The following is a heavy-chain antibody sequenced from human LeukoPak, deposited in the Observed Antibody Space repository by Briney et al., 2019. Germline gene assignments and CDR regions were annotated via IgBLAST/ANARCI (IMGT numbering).Heavy chain of an antibody. J-gene: IGHJ4*02. Sequence: SETLSLTCAVYGGSFSGYYWSWIRQPPGKGLEWIGEINHSGSTSYNPSLKSRVTISVDTSKNQFSLKLSSVTAADTAVYYCARGRDMSSSWYGGSYFDYWGQGTLVTVSS. CDR1: GGSFSGYY. CDR3: ARGRDMSSSWYGGSYFDY. CDR2: INHSGST. D-gene: IGHD6-13*01. V-gene: IGHV4-34*01.